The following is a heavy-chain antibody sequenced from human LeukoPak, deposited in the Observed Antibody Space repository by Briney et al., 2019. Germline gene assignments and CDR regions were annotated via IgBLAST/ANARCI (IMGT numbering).Heavy chain of an antibody. V-gene: IGHV3-66*04. J-gene: IGHJ4*02. CDR3: ARHGENHDYDY. D-gene: IGHD4-11*01. Sequence: PGGSQTLYYAAFGFTVHSNHYHMSWVRQAPGKGLEWVSVIYSGGTIFYADSVKGRSTISRDNSKNTVYLEMNSLRAEDTAVYYCARHGENHDYDYWGQGVLVTVST. CDR1: GFTVHSNH. CDR2: IYSGGTI.